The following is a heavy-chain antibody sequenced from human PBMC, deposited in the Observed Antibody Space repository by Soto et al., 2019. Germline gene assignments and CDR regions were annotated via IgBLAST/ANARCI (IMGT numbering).Heavy chain of an antibody. V-gene: IGHV1-69*08. Sequence: QVQLVQSGAEVKKPGSSVKVSCKASGGAFSSQTFSWVRQAPGQGLEWMGRIIPIVDTPNYAQKFQGRVTISADKSTSTAYMELSSLRSDDTAVYYCAIDLSGAGILDLWGQGTMVTVS. CDR2: IIPIVDTP. J-gene: IGHJ3*01. D-gene: IGHD3-3*01. CDR1: GGAFSSQT. CDR3: AIDLSGAGILDL.